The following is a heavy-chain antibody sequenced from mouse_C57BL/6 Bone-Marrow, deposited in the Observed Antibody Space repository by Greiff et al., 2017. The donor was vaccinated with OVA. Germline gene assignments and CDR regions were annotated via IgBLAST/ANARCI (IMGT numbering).Heavy chain of an antibody. CDR2: ISYDGSN. Sequence: DVKLVESGPGLVKPSQSLSLTCSVTGYSITSGYYWNWIRQFPGNKLEWMGYISYDGSNNYNPSLKNRISITRDTSKNQFFLKLNSVTTEDTATYYCAREITTVVARGFAYWGQGTLVTVSA. D-gene: IGHD1-1*01. CDR1: GYSITSGYY. J-gene: IGHJ3*01. V-gene: IGHV3-6*01. CDR3: AREITTVVARGFAY.